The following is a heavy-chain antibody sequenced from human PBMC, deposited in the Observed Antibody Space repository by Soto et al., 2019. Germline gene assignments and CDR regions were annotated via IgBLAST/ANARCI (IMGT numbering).Heavy chain of an antibody. Sequence: QVQLQESGPGLVKPSQTLSLTCSVSGGSISSGGYYWCWIRQNPGKGLAWIGYIDYSGSTNSNPYLKSRITISVDTSTIQFALTLTSVTAADTAVYYCARRDSGYIHGHPHSYSGLDVWGQGNTVTVSS. V-gene: IGHV4-31*03. J-gene: IGHJ6*02. CDR3: ARRDSGYIHGHPHSYSGLDV. CDR2: IDYSGST. CDR1: GGSISSGGYY. D-gene: IGHD5-18*01.